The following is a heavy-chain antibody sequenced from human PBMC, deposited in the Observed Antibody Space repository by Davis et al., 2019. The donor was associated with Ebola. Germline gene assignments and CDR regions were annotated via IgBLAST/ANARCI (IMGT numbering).Heavy chain of an antibody. CDR3: ARAGNYASPHHFDY. Sequence: GESLKISCAASGFTFNSYWMNWVRQAPGKGLECVASIKQDGSEKYYVDSVKGRFTISRDNAKNSLYLQMNSLRDEDTALYYCARAGNYASPHHFDYWGQGSLVTVSS. V-gene: IGHV3-7*01. CDR2: IKQDGSEK. CDR1: GFTFNSYW. J-gene: IGHJ4*02. D-gene: IGHD1-7*01.